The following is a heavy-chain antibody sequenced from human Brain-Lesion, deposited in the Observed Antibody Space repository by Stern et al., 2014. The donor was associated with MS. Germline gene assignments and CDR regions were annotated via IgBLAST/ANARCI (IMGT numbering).Heavy chain of an antibody. D-gene: IGHD3-3*01. CDR2: INPNTGVT. CDR3: ARDQRGITIFGVVTDYYYLGMDV. J-gene: IGHJ6*02. CDR1: GYIFTGYY. V-gene: IGHV1-2*02. Sequence: QVQLVQSGAEVKKPGASVKVACKTSGYIFTGYYIHWVRQAPGQGLEWMAWINPNTGVTKNAQKFQGRGTMSRDTSISTACVELSSLTSDDTAVYYCARDQRGITIFGVVTDYYYLGMDVWGQGTTVTVSS.